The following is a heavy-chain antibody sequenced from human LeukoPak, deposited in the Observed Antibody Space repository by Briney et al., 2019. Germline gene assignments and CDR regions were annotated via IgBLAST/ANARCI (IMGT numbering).Heavy chain of an antibody. V-gene: IGHV3-21*01. CDR2: ISSSSSYI. D-gene: IGHD3-3*01. J-gene: IGHJ6*03. CDR3: ASLEDYYYYMDV. CDR1: GFTFSSYS. Sequence: KPGGSLRLSCAAPGFTFSSYSMNWVRQAPGKGLEWVSSISSSSSYIYYADSVKGRFTISRDNAKNSLYLQMNSLRAEDTAVYYCASLEDYYYYMDVWGKGTTVTVSS.